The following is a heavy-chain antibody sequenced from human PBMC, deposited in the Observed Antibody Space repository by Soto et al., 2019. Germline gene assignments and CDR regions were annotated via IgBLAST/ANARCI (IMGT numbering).Heavy chain of an antibody. CDR2: IHPSGQPI. V-gene: IGHV3-48*03. Sequence: EVQLVESGGGLVQPGGSLRLSCAVSGFTFSSSEMYWVRQAPGKGLEWISYIHPSGQPIFYADSVKGRFTISRDNDHNSLFLQMNSRRAEDTAVYYCARRASRGGQGKMVTVSS. CDR1: GFTFSSSE. J-gene: IGHJ3*01. D-gene: IGHD1-26*01. CDR3: ARRASR.